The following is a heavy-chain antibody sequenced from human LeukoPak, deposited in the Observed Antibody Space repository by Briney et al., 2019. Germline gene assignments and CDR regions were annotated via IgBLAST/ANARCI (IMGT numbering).Heavy chain of an antibody. CDR3: ASGQGWLTDH. D-gene: IGHD5-12*01. CDR2: VHYSGGT. Sequence: SETLSLTCTVSGGSISNHYCNWIRQSPGKELEWIGYVHYSGGTNYNPSLKSRVTISLDTSKNQFFLQLSSVTAADTAVYHCASGQGWLTDHWGRGTLVDVSS. V-gene: IGHV4-59*11. J-gene: IGHJ5*02. CDR1: GGSISNHY.